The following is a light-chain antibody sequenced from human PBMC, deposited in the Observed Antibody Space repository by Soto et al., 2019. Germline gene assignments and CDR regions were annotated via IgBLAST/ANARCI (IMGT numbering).Light chain of an antibody. CDR3: QQYGYSPIT. CDR1: QIVSNNC. CDR2: GSS. Sequence: EIVFTQYPGTLSLSPGERATLSWRASQIVSNNCLSVYPQKPGQSPRLLIYGSSNRATGITDRFSGSGSGTDFPLTISRLEPEDFEVYYCQQYGYSPITFGQGTRLEIK. V-gene: IGKV3-20*01. J-gene: IGKJ5*01.